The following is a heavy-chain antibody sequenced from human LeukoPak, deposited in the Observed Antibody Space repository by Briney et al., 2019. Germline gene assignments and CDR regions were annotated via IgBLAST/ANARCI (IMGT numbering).Heavy chain of an antibody. CDR1: GFTFSRYD. CDR3: ARGFLGDALDI. V-gene: IGHV3-13*05. CDR2: IGTVGDP. Sequence: GGSLRLSCAASGFTFSRYDMHWVRQATGKGLEWVSAIGTVGDPYYPGSVKGRFTISRENAKNSLYLQMNSLRAGDTAVYYCARGFLGDALDIWGGGTMVTVSS. J-gene: IGHJ3*02. D-gene: IGHD3-3*01.